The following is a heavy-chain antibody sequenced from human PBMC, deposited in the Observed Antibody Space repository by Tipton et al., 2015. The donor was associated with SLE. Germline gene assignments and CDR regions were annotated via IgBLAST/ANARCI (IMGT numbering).Heavy chain of an antibody. D-gene: IGHD3-16*01. J-gene: IGHJ4*02. Sequence: TLSLTCTVSGGPISSYYWSWIRQPPGKGLEWIGYIYYSGSTNYNPSLKSRVTISVDTSKNQFSLKLSSVTAADTAVYYCRLITITSLFDYWGQGTLVTVSS. V-gene: IGHV4-59*08. CDR1: GGPISSYY. CDR2: IYYSGST. CDR3: RLITITSLFDY.